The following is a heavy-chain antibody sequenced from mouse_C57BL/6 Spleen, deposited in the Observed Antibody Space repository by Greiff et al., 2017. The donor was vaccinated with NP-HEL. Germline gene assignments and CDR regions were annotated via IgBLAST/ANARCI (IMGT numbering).Heavy chain of an antibody. CDR2: IGPGSGST. J-gene: IGHJ4*01. CDR1: GYTFPDYY. D-gene: IGHD1-1*01. Sequence: VQLQQSGAELVKPGASVKISCKASGYTFPDYYINWVKQRPGPGLEWIGKIGPGSGSTYYNEKFKGKATLTADKSSSTAYMQLSSLTSEDSAVYFCARMGYYGISAMDYWGQGTSVTVSS. CDR3: ARMGYYGISAMDY. V-gene: IGHV1-77*01.